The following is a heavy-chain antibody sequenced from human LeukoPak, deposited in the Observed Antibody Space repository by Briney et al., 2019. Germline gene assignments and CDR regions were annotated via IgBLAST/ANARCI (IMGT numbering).Heavy chain of an antibody. Sequence: ASVNVSCKASGYTFIAYFIQWVRQAPGQGLEWMGWINPNSGVTTYGQKFQGRVTLTRDTSINTAFMELPSLTSDDTAIYFCTTTISLALPPPPLEFGVASVAEYFQHWGQGSLVTVSS. CDR1: GYTFIAYF. CDR2: INPNSGVT. D-gene: IGHD3-16*01. V-gene: IGHV1-2*02. J-gene: IGHJ1*01. CDR3: TTTISLALPPPPLEFGVASVAEYFQH.